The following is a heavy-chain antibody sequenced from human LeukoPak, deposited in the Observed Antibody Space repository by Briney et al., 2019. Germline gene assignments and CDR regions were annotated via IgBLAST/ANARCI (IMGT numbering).Heavy chain of an antibody. CDR1: GFTFDDYG. J-gene: IGHJ6*04. CDR3: AELGITMIGGV. CDR2: INWNGGRT. D-gene: IGHD3-10*02. V-gene: IGHV3-20*04. Sequence: SGGSLRLSCAASGFTFDDYGMSWVRQGPGKGLEWVSGINWNGGRTGYADSVKGRFTISRDNAKNSLYLQMNSLRAEDTAVYYCAELGITMIGGVWGKGTTVTISS.